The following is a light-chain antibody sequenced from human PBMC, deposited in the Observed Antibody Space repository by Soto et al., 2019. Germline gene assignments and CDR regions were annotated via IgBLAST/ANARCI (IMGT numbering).Light chain of an antibody. CDR1: ALPKQY. CDR2: KDN. V-gene: IGLV3-25*03. Sequence: SYELTQPPSVSVSPGQAARIACSGDALPKQYAYWYQQKPGQAPVLVIYKDNERPSGIPERFSGSRSGTTVTLMITGVQAEDEADYYCQSPDNSGRYVIFGGGTKLTVL. J-gene: IGLJ2*01. CDR3: QSPDNSGRYVI.